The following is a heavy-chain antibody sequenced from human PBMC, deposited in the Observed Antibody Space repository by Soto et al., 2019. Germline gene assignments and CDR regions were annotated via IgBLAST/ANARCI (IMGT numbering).Heavy chain of an antibody. J-gene: IGHJ6*02. CDR2: IYHSGST. CDR3: ARLSGPAKYYYAMDD. Sequence: SETLSLTCAVSGGSLSSGGYSWSWIRQPPGKGLEWIGNIYHSGSTYYNPSLKSRVTISVDRSKNQFSLTLSSMTAADTAVYYCARLSGPAKYYYAMDDWGQGTTVTVSS. V-gene: IGHV4-30-2*01. CDR1: GGSLSSGGYS. D-gene: IGHD3-10*01.